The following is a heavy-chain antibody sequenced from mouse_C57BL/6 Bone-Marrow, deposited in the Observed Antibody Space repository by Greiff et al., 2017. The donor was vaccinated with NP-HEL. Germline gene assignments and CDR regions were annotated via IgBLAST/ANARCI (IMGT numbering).Heavy chain of an antibody. CDR2: IWSGGST. V-gene: IGHV2-2*01. CDR1: GFSLTSYG. J-gene: IGHJ1*03. CDR3: ARTADWYFDV. Sequence: QVQLQQSGPGLVQPSQSLSITCTVSGFSLTSYGVHWVRQSPGKGLEWLGVIWSGGSTDYNAAFISRLSISKDNSKSQVFFKMNRLQADDTAIYYCARTADWYFDVWGTGTTVTVSS.